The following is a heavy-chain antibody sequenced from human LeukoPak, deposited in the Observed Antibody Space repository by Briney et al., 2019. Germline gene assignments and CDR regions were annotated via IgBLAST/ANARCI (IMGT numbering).Heavy chain of an antibody. D-gene: IGHD3-16*01. V-gene: IGHV3-23*01. CDR2: ILDSGYST. CDR3: AKLGGHPLHNYYVGV. CDR1: GFTFSSYA. Sequence: GGSLRLSCAASGFTFSSYAMSWVRQAPGKGLEWVSGILDSGYSTYYANSVKGRFTISRGNSNNTLYLQMNSLRAEDTAVYYCAKLGGHPLHNYYVGVWGKGTTVAVSS. J-gene: IGHJ6*03.